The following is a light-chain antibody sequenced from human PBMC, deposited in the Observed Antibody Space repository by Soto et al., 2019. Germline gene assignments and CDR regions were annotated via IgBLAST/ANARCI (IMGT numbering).Light chain of an antibody. CDR2: GAS. J-gene: IGKJ1*01. V-gene: IGKV3-20*01. Sequence: EIVLTQSPGTLSLSPGERATLSCRASQSVSSSYLAWYQQKPGQAPRLLIYGASSRATGIPDRFSGSGSGTYITLTISSLATEDFAVDYCQQYGSSPRWTFVKGTKVYSK. CDR3: QQYGSSPRWT. CDR1: QSVSSSY.